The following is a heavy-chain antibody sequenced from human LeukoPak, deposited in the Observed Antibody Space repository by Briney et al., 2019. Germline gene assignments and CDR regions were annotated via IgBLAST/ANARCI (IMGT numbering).Heavy chain of an antibody. CDR1: GFTFSSYA. V-gene: IGHV3-23*01. CDR3: AKASWVSTADAVL. J-gene: IGHJ4*02. Sequence: GGSLRLSCVASGFTFSSYAMSWVRETPARGLEWVSSLRGNGDAFYADSVKGRFTLSRDEPRNTVYLQLNKLRVGDTAIYYCAKASWVSTADAVLWGQGTVVTVSS. D-gene: IGHD3-16*01. CDR2: LRGNGDA.